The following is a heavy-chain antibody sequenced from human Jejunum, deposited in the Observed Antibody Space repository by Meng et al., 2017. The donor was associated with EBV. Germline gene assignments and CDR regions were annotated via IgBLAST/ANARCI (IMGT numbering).Heavy chain of an antibody. J-gene: IGHJ4*02. CDR1: GVSFRDST. CDR2: ILSDDAGI. Sequence: VQLAWAWGGFGKPGGSLRLACAASGVSFRDSTMTWVRQAPGTGLEWLSYILSDDAGIFYADSVKGRFTMSTDYAKNSVCLQMNSLRVEDTAMYYCAIGAGNGWFDYWGQGSLVTVSS. CDR3: AIGAGNGWFDY. D-gene: IGHD6-19*01. V-gene: IGHV3-11*01.